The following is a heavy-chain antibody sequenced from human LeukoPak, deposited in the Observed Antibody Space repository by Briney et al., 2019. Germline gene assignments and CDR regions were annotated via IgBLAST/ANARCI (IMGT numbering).Heavy chain of an antibody. CDR2: INPNSGGT. D-gene: IGHD1-7*01. J-gene: IGHJ6*03. Sequence: ASVKVSCKASGYTFTRYYMHWVRQAPGQGLEWMGWINPNSGGTNYAQKFQGSVTMTRDTSISTAYMGLSRLRSDDTAVYYCARGNLEDYYYYYMDVWGKGTTVTVSS. V-gene: IGHV1-2*02. CDR3: ARGNLEDYYYYYMDV. CDR1: GYTFTRYY.